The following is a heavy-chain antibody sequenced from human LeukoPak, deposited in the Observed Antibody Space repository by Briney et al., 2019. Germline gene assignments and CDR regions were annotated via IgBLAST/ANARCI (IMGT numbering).Heavy chain of an antibody. CDR1: GFTFSNYA. Sequence: GGSLRLSCAASGFTFSNYAMSWVRQAPGKGLQWVSAISGSGGSTYYADSVKGRFTISRDNSKNSLYLQMNSLRTEDTALYYCAKAVDTAMVLYYYGMDVWGQGTTVTVSS. J-gene: IGHJ6*02. CDR3: AKAVDTAMVLYYYGMDV. CDR2: ISGSGGST. D-gene: IGHD5-18*01. V-gene: IGHV3-23*01.